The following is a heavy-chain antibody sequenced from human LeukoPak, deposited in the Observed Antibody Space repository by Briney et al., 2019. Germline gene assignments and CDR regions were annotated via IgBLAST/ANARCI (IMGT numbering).Heavy chain of an antibody. J-gene: IGHJ4*02. Sequence: PGGSLRLSCAASGFTFISYGMHWVRQAPGKGLEWVTFIRYDGSNKYYADSVKGRFIISRDNSKNMLYLQMNSLRAEDTAVYYCAKGHYYNILTGYSVRRGLDYWGQGTLVTVSS. D-gene: IGHD3-9*01. CDR1: GFTFISYG. V-gene: IGHV3-30*02. CDR2: IRYDGSNK. CDR3: AKGHYYNILTGYSVRRGLDY.